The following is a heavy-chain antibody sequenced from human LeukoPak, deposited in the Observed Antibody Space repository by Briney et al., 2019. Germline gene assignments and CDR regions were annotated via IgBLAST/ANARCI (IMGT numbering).Heavy chain of an antibody. J-gene: IGHJ3*02. CDR2: ISYGGNT. Sequence: PSETLSLTCAVSGDSISSGGYWCSWIRQHPGKGPEWIVYISYGGNTYYNPSLKSRVAISADTPKNQFSLKLSSVTAADTAVYYCARRSKKGIAARRRDAFDIWGQGTMVTVSS. CDR1: GDSISSGGYW. CDR3: ARRSKKGIAARRRDAFDI. D-gene: IGHD6-6*01. V-gene: IGHV4-31*11.